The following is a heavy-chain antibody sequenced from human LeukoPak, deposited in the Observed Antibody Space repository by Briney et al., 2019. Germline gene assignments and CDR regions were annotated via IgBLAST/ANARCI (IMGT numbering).Heavy chain of an antibody. Sequence: PSETLSLTCTVSGGSISSYYWSWIRQPPGKGLEWIGYIYYSGSTNYNPSLKSRVTISVDTSKNQFSLKLSSVTAADTAVYYCARSIVVVPAAMYAGAFDIWGQGTMVTVSS. CDR2: IYYSGST. CDR3: ARSIVVVPAAMYAGAFDI. D-gene: IGHD2-2*01. CDR1: GGSISSYY. J-gene: IGHJ3*02. V-gene: IGHV4-59*01.